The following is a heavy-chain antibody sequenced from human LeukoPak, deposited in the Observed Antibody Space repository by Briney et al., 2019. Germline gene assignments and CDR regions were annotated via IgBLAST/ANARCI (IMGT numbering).Heavy chain of an antibody. D-gene: IGHD6-19*01. CDR1: GYTFTSYG. CDR2: ISAYNGNT. V-gene: IGHV1-18*01. Sequence: ASVKVSCKASGYTFTSYGISWVRQAPGQGLEWMGWISAYNGNTNYAQKLQGRVTMTTDTSTSTAYMELGSLRSDDTAVYYCARDPGGWYYSDYYFDYWGQGTLVTVSS. J-gene: IGHJ4*02. CDR3: ARDPGGWYYSDYYFDY.